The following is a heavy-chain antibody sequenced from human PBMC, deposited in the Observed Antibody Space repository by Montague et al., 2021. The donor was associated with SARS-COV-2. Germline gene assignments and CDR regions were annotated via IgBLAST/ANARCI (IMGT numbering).Heavy chain of an antibody. V-gene: IGHV2-70*11. CDR1: GFSLSTSGMC. Sequence: PALVKPTQTLTLTCTFSGFSLSTSGMCVSWIRQPPGKALEWLARIDWDDDKYYSTSLKTWLTISKDTSKNQVVLTMTNMDPVDTATYYCARGYYDILTGYLDAFDIWGQGTMVTVSS. CDR3: ARGYYDILTGYLDAFDI. J-gene: IGHJ3*02. CDR2: IDWDDDK. D-gene: IGHD3-9*01.